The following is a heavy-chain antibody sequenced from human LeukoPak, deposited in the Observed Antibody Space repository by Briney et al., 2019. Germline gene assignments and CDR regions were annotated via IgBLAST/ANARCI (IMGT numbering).Heavy chain of an antibody. D-gene: IGHD4/OR15-4a*01. CDR2: IYYSGST. CDR3: ARDNLDYVDY. J-gene: IGHJ4*02. CDR1: GGSISSSSYY. V-gene: IGHV4-39*07. Sequence: SETLSLTCTVSGGSISSSSYYWGWIRQPPGKGLEWIGSIYYSGSTYYNPSLKSRVTISVDTSKNQFSLKLSSVTAADTAVYYCARDNLDYVDYWGQGTLVTVSS.